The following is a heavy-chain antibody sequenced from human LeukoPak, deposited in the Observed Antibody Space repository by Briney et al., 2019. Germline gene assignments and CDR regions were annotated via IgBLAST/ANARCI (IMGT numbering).Heavy chain of an antibody. CDR3: AKYRPPRL. CDR1: GGSISSYY. Sequence: PSETLSLTCTVSGGSISSYYWSWIRQPPGKGLEWIGEVYYSGITNYNPSLKSRLTLSVDISKNQFSLSLNSVTAADTAVYYCAKYRPPRLWGQGTPVIVSS. CDR2: VYYSGIT. D-gene: IGHD2-2*01. V-gene: IGHV4-59*12. J-gene: IGHJ4*01.